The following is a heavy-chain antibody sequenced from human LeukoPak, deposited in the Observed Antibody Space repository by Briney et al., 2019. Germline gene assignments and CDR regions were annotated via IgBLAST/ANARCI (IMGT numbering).Heavy chain of an antibody. V-gene: IGHV4-34*01. D-gene: IGHD2-8*01. CDR1: GGSFSGYY. J-gene: IGHJ4*02. Sequence: PSETLSLTCAVYGGSFSGYYWSWLRQPPGKGREWIGGINHSGSTNYNPSLKSRVTISVDTSKNQFSLKLSSVTAADTAVYDCARDENGFDYWGQGTLLPVPS. CDR2: INHSGST. CDR3: ARDENGFDY.